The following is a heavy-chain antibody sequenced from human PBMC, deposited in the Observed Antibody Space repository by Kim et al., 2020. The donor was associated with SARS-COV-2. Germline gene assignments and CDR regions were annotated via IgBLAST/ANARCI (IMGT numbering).Heavy chain of an antibody. CDR1: GFTFSSYW. V-gene: IGHV3-7*01. Sequence: GGSLRLSCAASGFTFSSYWMSWVRQAPGKGLEWVANIKQDGSEKYYVDSVKGRFTISRDNAKNSLYLQMNSLRAEDTAVYYCARDLPLLWFGELSSSYFDYWGQGTLVTVSS. CDR2: IKQDGSEK. D-gene: IGHD3-10*01. CDR3: ARDLPLLWFGELSSSYFDY. J-gene: IGHJ4*02.